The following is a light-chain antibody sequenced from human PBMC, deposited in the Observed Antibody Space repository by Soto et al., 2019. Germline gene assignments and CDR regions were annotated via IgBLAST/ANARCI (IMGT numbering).Light chain of an antibody. CDR1: QSVSSY. J-gene: IGKJ4*01. Sequence: EIVLTQSPATLSLSPGERATLSCRASQSVSSYLACYQQKPGQAPRLLIYDASNRATGIPARFSGSGSGTDFTITISSLETDEFAVYCRQPRSHWLAFGGGTKVEIK. CDR3: QPRSHWLA. CDR2: DAS. V-gene: IGKV3-11*01.